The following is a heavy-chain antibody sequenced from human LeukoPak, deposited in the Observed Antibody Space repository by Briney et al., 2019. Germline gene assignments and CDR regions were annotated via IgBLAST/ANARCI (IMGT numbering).Heavy chain of an antibody. CDR2: IYYSGST. J-gene: IGHJ6*02. CDR3: ARARGGMDV. Sequence: PSEPLSLTSVVYGGSFIGYYWSWIRQPPGKGLEWIGYIYYSGSTNYNPSLKSRVTISVDTSKNQFSLKLSSVTATDTAVYYCARARGGMDVWGQGTTVTVSS. V-gene: IGHV4-59*01. CDR1: GGSFIGYY.